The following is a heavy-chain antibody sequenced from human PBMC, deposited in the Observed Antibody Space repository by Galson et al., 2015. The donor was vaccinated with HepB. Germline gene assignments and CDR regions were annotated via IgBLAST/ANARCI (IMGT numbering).Heavy chain of an antibody. V-gene: IGHV1-18*01. J-gene: IGHJ4*02. CDR3: GRLWWDLQGWIGGDY. Sequence: SVKVSCKASGYTFTRYGFTWVRQAPGQGLEWMGWISAYNGNTNYAQKVQGRVTMTTDTSTSTAYMELRSLRSDDTAVYYCGRLWWDLQGWIGGDYWGQGTLVTVSS. D-gene: IGHD1-26*01. CDR1: GYTFTRYG. CDR2: ISAYNGNT.